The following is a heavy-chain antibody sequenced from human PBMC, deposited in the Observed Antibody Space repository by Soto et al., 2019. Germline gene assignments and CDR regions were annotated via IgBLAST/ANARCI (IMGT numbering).Heavy chain of an antibody. Sequence: SETLTLTCNVSNGSISSSGYYWSWIRQHPGQGLEWIGYIYYSGSTYYNPSLKSRVTISVDTSKNQFSLKLGSVTAADTAIYYCAGGSSKSWFDPWGQGTLVTVSS. CDR1: NGSISSSGYY. D-gene: IGHD6-6*01. V-gene: IGHV4-31*03. CDR2: IYYSGST. J-gene: IGHJ5*02. CDR3: AGGSSKSWFDP.